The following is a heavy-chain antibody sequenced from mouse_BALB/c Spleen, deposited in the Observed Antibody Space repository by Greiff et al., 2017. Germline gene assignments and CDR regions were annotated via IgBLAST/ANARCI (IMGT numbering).Heavy chain of an antibody. D-gene: IGHD2-14*01. V-gene: IGHV3-2*02. Sequence: EVQLVESGPGLVKPSQSLSLTCTVTGYSITSDYAWNWIRQFPGNKLEWMGYISYSGSTSYNPSLQSRISITRDTSKNQFFLQLNSVTTEDTATYYCARYYRYDYFDYWGQGTTLTVSS. J-gene: IGHJ2*01. CDR1: GYSITSDYA. CDR2: ISYSGST. CDR3: ARYYRYDYFDY.